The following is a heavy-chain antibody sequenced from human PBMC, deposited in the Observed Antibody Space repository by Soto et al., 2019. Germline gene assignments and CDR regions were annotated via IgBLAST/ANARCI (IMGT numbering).Heavy chain of an antibody. CDR3: ASAHAPTLHFCS. CDR1: GGSIRNVY. Sequence: SETLSLTCTVSGGSIRNVYWSWIRQAPGKGLEWIGFIFHSGNAKYNPSLKSRVTISVDTSKNQFSLSLDSVTAADTAVYFCASAHAPTLHFCSWGQGTLVTVCS. CDR2: IFHSGNA. D-gene: IGHD2-15*01. V-gene: IGHV4-59*01. J-gene: IGHJ5*01.